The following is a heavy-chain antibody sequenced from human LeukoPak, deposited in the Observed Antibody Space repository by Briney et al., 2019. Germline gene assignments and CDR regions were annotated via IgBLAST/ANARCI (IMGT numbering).Heavy chain of an antibody. CDR2: IYYSGST. J-gene: IGHJ4*02. V-gene: IGHV4-31*03. D-gene: IGHD3-3*01. CDR3: ARGAIWSGYYLLDY. CDR1: GGSISSGWCY. Sequence: SQTPSLTCTVSGGSISSGWCYWSWIRQHPGKGLEWIGYIYYSGSTYYNPSLKSRVTISVDTSKNQFSLKLSSVTAADTAVYYCARGAIWSGYYLLDYWGQGTLVTVSS.